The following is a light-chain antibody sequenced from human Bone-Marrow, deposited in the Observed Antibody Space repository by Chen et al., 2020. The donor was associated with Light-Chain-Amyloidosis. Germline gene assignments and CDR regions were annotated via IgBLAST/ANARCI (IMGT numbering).Light chain of an antibody. J-gene: IGKJ1*01. CDR2: DAS. Sequence: EIVFTQSPATLSLSPGERATLSCRASQSVSSYLAWYQQKPGQAPRLLIYDASNRATGIPARFSGSGSGTEFTLTISSLEPEDFAVYYCQQRGNWPWTFGQGTKVEIK. CDR1: QSVSSY. V-gene: IGKV3-11*01. CDR3: QQRGNWPWT.